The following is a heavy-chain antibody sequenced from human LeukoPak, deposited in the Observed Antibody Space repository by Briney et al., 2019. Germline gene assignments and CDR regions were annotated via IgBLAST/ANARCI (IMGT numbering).Heavy chain of an antibody. D-gene: IGHD3-3*01. V-gene: IGHV4-39*07. CDR2: IYFSGST. J-gene: IGHJ4*02. CDR3: ARGGTFWDS. CDR1: GGSIRTTSYY. Sequence: SETLPLTCTVSGGSIRTTSYYWGWIRQSPGREPEWIGTIYFSGSTYYNPSLESRVTISVYTSNNQFSLKLNSVTAADTAVYYCARGGTFWDSWGQGTLVTVSS.